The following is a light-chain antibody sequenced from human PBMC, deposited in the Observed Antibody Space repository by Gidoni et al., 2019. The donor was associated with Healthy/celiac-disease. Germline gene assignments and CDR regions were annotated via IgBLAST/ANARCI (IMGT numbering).Light chain of an antibody. J-gene: IGLJ3*02. CDR1: SSDVGCYNF. CDR3: SSYTSSSTWV. CDR2: EVS. Sequence: QSALTQPASVSGSPGQPITISCTGTSSDVGCYNFVSWYQQHQGKAPKLMLYEVSNRPSGVAHRFAGSKSGNTASLTISGLQAEDEADYDGSSYTSSSTWVFGGGTKLTVL. V-gene: IGLV2-14*01.